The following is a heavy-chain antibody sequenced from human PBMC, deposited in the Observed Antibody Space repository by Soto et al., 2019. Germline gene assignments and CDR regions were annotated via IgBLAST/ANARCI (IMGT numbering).Heavy chain of an antibody. Sequence: QVQLVQSGAEVKKPGASVKVSCKASGYTFTSYGISWVRQAPGQGLEWMGWISAYNGNTNYAQKLQGRVTMTTDTATSTAQTELRSLRSDDTAVYYCARDRYYYGSGSYYLKYYGMDVWGQGPTVTVSS. CDR1: GYTFTSYG. CDR3: ARDRYYYGSGSYYLKYYGMDV. CDR2: ISAYNGNT. J-gene: IGHJ6*02. D-gene: IGHD3-10*01. V-gene: IGHV1-18*01.